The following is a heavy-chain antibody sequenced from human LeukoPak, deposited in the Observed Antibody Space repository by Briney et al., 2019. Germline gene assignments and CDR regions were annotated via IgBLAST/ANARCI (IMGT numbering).Heavy chain of an antibody. CDR1: GGSISSYY. Sequence: PSETLSLTCTVSGGSISSYYWSWIRQPPGKGLEWIGYIYYGGSTNYNPSLKSRVTISVDTSKNQFSLKLSSVTAADTAVYYCARGWSGYDLDYWGQGTLVTVSS. V-gene: IGHV4-59*01. D-gene: IGHD5-12*01. CDR3: ARGWSGYDLDY. J-gene: IGHJ4*02. CDR2: IYYGGST.